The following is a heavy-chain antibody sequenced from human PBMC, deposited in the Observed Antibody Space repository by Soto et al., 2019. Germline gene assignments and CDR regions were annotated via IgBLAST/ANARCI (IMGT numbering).Heavy chain of an antibody. CDR3: ARDGVYGSLSY. Sequence: EVQLVESGGGLVQPGGSLRLSCAASGFTFSSYDMHWVRQATGKGLEWVSAIGTAGDTYYPGSVKGRFTISRENAKNSFYLQMNSLRAGETAVYYCARDGVYGSLSYWGQGTLVTVSS. V-gene: IGHV3-13*01. CDR2: IGTAGDT. CDR1: GFTFSSYD. J-gene: IGHJ4*02. D-gene: IGHD2-8*01.